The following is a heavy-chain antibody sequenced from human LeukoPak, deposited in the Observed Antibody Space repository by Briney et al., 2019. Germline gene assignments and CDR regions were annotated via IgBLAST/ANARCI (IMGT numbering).Heavy chain of an antibody. D-gene: IGHD1-26*01. J-gene: IGHJ4*02. V-gene: IGHV4-4*02. CDR3: SRESGPFCPFGY. CDR2: ISLGGQT. Sequence: TSGTLSLTCGVSGGSISGTNWWSWVRQPPGQGLEWIGEISLGGQTNYNPSLNGRVTMSLDKSSNQLSLHLTSVTAADTATYFCSRESGPFCPFGYWGQGTLVIVSS. CDR1: GGSISGTNW.